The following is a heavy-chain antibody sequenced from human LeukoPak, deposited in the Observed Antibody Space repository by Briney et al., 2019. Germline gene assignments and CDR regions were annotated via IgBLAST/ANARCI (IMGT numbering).Heavy chain of an antibody. CDR3: ARESEMSPHDY. J-gene: IGHJ4*02. CDR1: GFTFSSYE. V-gene: IGHV3-48*03. CDR2: ISSSGSTI. Sequence: TGGSLRLSCAASGFTFSSYEMNWVRQAPGKGLEWVSYISSSGSTIYYADSVKGRFTISRDNAKNSLYLQMNSLRAEDTAVYYCARESEMSPHDYWGQGTLVTVSS. D-gene: IGHD5-24*01.